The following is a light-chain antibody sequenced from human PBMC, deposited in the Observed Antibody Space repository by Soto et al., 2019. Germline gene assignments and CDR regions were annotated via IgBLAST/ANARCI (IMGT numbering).Light chain of an antibody. CDR1: QALDNY. CDR2: GAY. Sequence: DIQLIQSPSLLSASVGDRVTITCRASQALDNYLAWYRQTPGEAPQLLIYGAYTLQSGAPRGISGAGPGTEFSLTICSRHPEDYAVYDCQQLNGSPPIAFGQGTRVDMK. J-gene: IGKJ5*01. CDR3: QQLNGSPPIA. V-gene: IGKV1-9*01.